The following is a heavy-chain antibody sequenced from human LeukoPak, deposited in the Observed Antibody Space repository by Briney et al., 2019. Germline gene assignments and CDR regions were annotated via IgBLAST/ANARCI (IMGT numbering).Heavy chain of an antibody. D-gene: IGHD3-22*01. CDR2: IYYSGST. J-gene: IGHJ4*02. V-gene: IGHV4-30-4*01. CDR1: GGSISSGDYY. Sequence: SQTLSLTFSVSGGSISSGDYYWSWIRQPPGKGLEWIGYIYYSGSTYYNPSLKSRVTISVDTSKNQFSLKLSSVTAADTAVYYCARVTMIVADFDYWGQGTLVTVSS. CDR3: ARVTMIVADFDY.